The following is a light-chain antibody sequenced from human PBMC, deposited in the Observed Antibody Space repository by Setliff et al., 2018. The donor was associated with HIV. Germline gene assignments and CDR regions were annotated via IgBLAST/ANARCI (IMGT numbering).Light chain of an antibody. Sequence: SVLTQPRSVSGSRGQSVILSCTGASNDVGAYDYVSWYQQHPGKTPKLIIYDVSKRPSGVPARFSGFKSGNTASLTIFGLQPEDEADYYCCSYAGSYTFVFGTGTKVTVL. J-gene: IGLJ1*01. V-gene: IGLV2-11*01. CDR3: CSYAGSYTFV. CDR2: DVS. CDR1: SNDVGAYDY.